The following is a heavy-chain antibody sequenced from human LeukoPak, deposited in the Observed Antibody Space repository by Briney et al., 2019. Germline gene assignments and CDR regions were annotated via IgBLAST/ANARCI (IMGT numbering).Heavy chain of an antibody. CDR1: GYTLTELS. J-gene: IGHJ5*02. CDR2: VNPNSGGT. Sequence: GASVKVSCKVSGYTLTELSMHWVRQAPGQGLEWMGWVNPNSGGTNYAQKFQGRVTMTRDTSISTAYMELSRLRSDDTAVYYCAREFVLTGYYNENWFDPWGQGTLVTVSS. D-gene: IGHD3-9*01. V-gene: IGHV1-2*02. CDR3: AREFVLTGYYNENWFDP.